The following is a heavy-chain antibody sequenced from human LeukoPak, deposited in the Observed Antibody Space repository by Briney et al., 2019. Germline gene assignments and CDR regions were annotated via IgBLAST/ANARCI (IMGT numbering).Heavy chain of an antibody. Sequence: GGSLRLSCAASGFTFSTYWMSWVRQAPGKGLEWVANIKEDGSEKYYGDSVKGRFTTSRDNAKNSLYLQMNSLRAEDTAVYYCARDSSGYQWGQGTLVTVSS. J-gene: IGHJ4*02. CDR1: GFTFSTYW. CDR2: IKEDGSEK. CDR3: ARDSSGYQ. D-gene: IGHD3-22*01. V-gene: IGHV3-7*01.